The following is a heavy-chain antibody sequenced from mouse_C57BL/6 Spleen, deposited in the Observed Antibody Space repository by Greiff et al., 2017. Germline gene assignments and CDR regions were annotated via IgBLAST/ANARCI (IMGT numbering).Heavy chain of an antibody. J-gene: IGHJ3*01. CDR2: FYPGSGSI. CDR3: ARHEEGVLYYYGSSPAWFAY. V-gene: IGHV1-62-2*01. Sequence: QVQLKESGAELVKPGASVKLSCKASGYTFTEYTIHWVKQRSGQGLEWIGWFYPGSGSIKYNEKFKDKATLTADKSSSTVYMELSRLTSEDSAVYFWARHEEGVLYYYGSSPAWFAYWGQGTLVTVSA. D-gene: IGHD1-1*01. CDR1: GYTFTEYT.